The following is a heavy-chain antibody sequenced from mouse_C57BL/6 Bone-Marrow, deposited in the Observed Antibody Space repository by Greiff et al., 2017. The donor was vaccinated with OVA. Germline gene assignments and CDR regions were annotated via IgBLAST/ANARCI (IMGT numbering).Heavy chain of an antibody. J-gene: IGHJ4*01. CDR1: GYTFTSYW. CDR3: APLITTVRDYAMDY. D-gene: IGHD1-1*01. V-gene: IGHV1-64*01. Sequence: QVQLQQPGAELVKPGASVKLSCKASGYTFTSYWMHWVKQRPGQGLEWIGMIHPNSGSTNYNEKFKSKATLTVDKSSSTAYMQLSSLTSEDSAVYYCAPLITTVRDYAMDYWGQGTSVTVSS. CDR2: IHPNSGST.